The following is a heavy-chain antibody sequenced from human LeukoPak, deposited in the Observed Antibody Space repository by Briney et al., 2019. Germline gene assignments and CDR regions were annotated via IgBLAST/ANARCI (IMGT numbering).Heavy chain of an antibody. D-gene: IGHD1-26*01. CDR1: GFTFSSNY. J-gene: IGHJ4*02. CDR2: IYSDGTT. CDR3: AREVGSYYRYFDN. V-gene: IGHV3-53*01. Sequence: GGSLRLSCAASGFTFSSNYMSWVRQAPGKGLECVSLIYSDGTTYYADSVKGRFTISRDNSKNTLYLQMNSLRAEDTAVYYCAREVGSYYRYFDNWGQGTLVTVSS.